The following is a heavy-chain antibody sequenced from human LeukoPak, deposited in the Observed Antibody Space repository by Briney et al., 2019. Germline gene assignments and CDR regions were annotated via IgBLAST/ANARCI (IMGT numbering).Heavy chain of an antibody. D-gene: IGHD6-19*01. CDR1: GGSISSYY. CDR3: AGSIAMPATADHY. CDR2: IYNSGST. Sequence: PSETLSLTCTVSGGSISSYYWSWIRQPAGKGLEWIGRIYNSGSTNYNPSLQSRVTISVDTSKNHFSLKLTSVTAADTAVYYCAGSIAMPATADHYWGQGTLVTVSS. V-gene: IGHV4-4*07. J-gene: IGHJ4*02.